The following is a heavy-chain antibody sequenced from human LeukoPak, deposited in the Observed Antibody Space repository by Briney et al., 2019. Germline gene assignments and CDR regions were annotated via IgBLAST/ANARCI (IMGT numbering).Heavy chain of an antibody. CDR2: INPSGGST. CDR1: GYTFTSYY. Sequence: ASVKVSCKASGYTFTSYYMHWVRQAPGQGLEWMGIINPSGGSTSYAQKFQGRVTMTRDTSTSTVYMELSSLRSEDTAVYYCARDLNFYDSSGYYPDYWGQGTLVTVSS. D-gene: IGHD3-22*01. V-gene: IGHV1-46*01. J-gene: IGHJ4*02. CDR3: ARDLNFYDSSGYYPDY.